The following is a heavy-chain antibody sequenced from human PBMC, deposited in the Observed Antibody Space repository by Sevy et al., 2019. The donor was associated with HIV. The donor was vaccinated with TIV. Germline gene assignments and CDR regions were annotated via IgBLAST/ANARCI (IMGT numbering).Heavy chain of an antibody. CDR2: ISAYNGNT. CDR3: ARVTVTTSYYYYMDV. D-gene: IGHD4-17*01. CDR1: GYTFTSYG. V-gene: IGHV1-18*01. J-gene: IGHJ6*03. Sequence: ASVKVSCKASGYTFTSYGISWVRQAPGQGLEWMGWISAYNGNTNYAQKLRGRVTMTTDTSTSTAYMELRSLRSDDTAVYYCARVTVTTSYYYYMDVWGKGTTVTVSS.